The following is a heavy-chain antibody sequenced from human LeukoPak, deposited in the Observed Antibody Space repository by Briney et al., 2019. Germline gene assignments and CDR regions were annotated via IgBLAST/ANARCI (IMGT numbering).Heavy chain of an antibody. D-gene: IGHD6-19*01. Sequence: GGSLRLSCAASGFTFSRYWMSWVRQAPGKGLEWVANIKQDGSEKYYVDSVKGRFTISRDNAKNSLYLQMNSLRAEDTAVYYCARDRAVRRAVAGTQIADYWGQGTLVTVSS. CDR1: GFTFSRYW. CDR2: IKQDGSEK. J-gene: IGHJ4*02. CDR3: ARDRAVRRAVAGTQIADY. V-gene: IGHV3-7*01.